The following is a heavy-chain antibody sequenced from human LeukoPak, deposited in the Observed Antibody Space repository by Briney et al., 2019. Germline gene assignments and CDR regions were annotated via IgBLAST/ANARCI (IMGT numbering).Heavy chain of an antibody. CDR2: IYYSGST. V-gene: IGHV4-39*07. CDR3: ARDGMSGIFDS. Sequence: SETQSLTCTVSGGSISSSSYYWGWIRQPPGKGLEWIGSIYYSGSTYYNPSLKSRVTISVDTSKNQFSLKLSSVTAADTAVYFCARDGMSGIFDSWGQGILVAVSS. D-gene: IGHD1-1*01. J-gene: IGHJ4*02. CDR1: GGSISSSSYY.